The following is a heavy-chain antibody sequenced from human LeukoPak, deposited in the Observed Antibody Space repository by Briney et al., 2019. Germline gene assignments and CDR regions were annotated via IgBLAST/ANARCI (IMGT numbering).Heavy chain of an antibody. D-gene: IGHD1-7*01. V-gene: IGHV4-59*01. Sequence: SETLSLTCTVSGGSISRYYWSWIRQPPGKGLEWIGYIYYSGSIKYNPSLKSRVTISVDTSKNQFSLKLSSVTAADTAVYYCARPVAELTDWYFDLWGRGTLVTVSS. CDR3: ARPVAELTDWYFDL. CDR1: GGSISRYY. J-gene: IGHJ2*01. CDR2: IYYSGSI.